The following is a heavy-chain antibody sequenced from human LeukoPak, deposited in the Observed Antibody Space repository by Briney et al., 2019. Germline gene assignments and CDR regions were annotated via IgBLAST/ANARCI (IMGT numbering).Heavy chain of an antibody. CDR1: GFTFSSYG. Sequence: GRSLRLSCAASGFTFSSYGMHWVRQAPGEGLEWVAVIWYDGSNKYYADSVKGRFTISRDNSKNTLYLQMNSLRAEDTAVYYCAKAPFSSSSPFDYWGQGTLVTVSS. V-gene: IGHV3-33*06. CDR2: IWYDGSNK. J-gene: IGHJ4*02. CDR3: AKAPFSSSSPFDY. D-gene: IGHD6-6*01.